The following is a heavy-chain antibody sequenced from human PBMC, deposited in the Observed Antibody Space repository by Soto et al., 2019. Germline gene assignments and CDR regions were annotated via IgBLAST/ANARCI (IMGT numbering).Heavy chain of an antibody. CDR1: GFTFSSYW. J-gene: IGHJ4*02. CDR3: ASFPGDIGGPQVGY. CDR2: INSDGSST. D-gene: IGHD2-15*01. V-gene: IGHV3-74*01. Sequence: EVQLVESGGGLVQPGGSLRLSCAASGFTFSSYWMHWVRQAPGKGLVWVSRINSDGSSTSYADSVKGRFTISRDNAKNTLYLQMNSLRAEDTAVYYCASFPGDIGGPQVGYWGQGTLVTVSS.